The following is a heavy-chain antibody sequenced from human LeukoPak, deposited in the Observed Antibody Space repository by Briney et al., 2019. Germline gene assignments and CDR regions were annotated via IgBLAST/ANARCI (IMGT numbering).Heavy chain of an antibody. Sequence: ASVKVSCKASGYTFTSYDINWVRQATGQGLEWMGWMNPNSGNTGYAQKFQGRVTMTRDTSISTAHMEMSRLRSDDTAVYYCARANFLYCSSTTCLFDCWGQGTLVTVSS. J-gene: IGHJ4*02. CDR2: MNPNSGNT. V-gene: IGHV1-8*01. CDR3: ARANFLYCSSTTCLFDC. CDR1: GYTFTSYD. D-gene: IGHD2-2*01.